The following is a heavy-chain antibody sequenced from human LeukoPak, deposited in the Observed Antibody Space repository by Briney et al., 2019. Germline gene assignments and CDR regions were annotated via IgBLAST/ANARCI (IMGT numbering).Heavy chain of an antibody. J-gene: IGHJ4*02. CDR3: AKDLEGATFFDY. V-gene: IGHV3-30*02. Sequence: SCKASGYTFTSYYMHWVRQAPGKGLEWVAFIRYDGSNKYYADSVKGRFTISRDNSKNTLYLQMNSLRAEDTAVYYCAKDLEGATFFDYWGQGTLVTVSS. CDR2: IRYDGSNK. D-gene: IGHD1-26*01. CDR1: GYTFTSYY.